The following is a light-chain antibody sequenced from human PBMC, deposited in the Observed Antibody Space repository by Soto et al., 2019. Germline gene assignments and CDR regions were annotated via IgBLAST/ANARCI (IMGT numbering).Light chain of an antibody. J-gene: IGLJ1*01. CDR1: SSDVGGYNY. V-gene: IGLV2-14*01. CDR3: SLSTSSSPFV. CDR2: DVS. Sequence: QSALTQPASVSGSPGQSITISCTGTSSDVGGYNYVSWYQQHPGKAPKLMIYDVSNRPSGVSNRFSGSKSGNTASLTISGRRAEDADDYFCSLSTSSSPFVFGAGTKLTVL.